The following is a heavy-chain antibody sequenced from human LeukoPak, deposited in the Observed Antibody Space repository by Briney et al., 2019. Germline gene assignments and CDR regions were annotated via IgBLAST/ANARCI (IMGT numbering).Heavy chain of an antibody. Sequence: GGTLRLSCAASGFTFSNHGMNWVRQASGKGLEWVSGISPRGDITYYADSVKGRFTISRDNSKNTLYLQMNSLRAEDTAVYYCARRFDNWGQGILVTVSA. CDR3: ARRFDN. J-gene: IGHJ4*02. CDR1: GFTFSNHG. CDR2: ISPRGDIT. V-gene: IGHV3-23*01.